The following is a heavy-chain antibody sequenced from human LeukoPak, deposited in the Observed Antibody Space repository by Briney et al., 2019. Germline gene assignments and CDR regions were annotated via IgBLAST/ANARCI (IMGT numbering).Heavy chain of an antibody. CDR1: GGSFSGYY. J-gene: IGHJ4*02. CDR2: INHSGST. CDR3: AREGGPYRPLDY. V-gene: IGHV4-34*01. Sequence: PSETLSLTCAVYGGSFSGYYWSWIRQPPGKGLEWIGEINHSGSTNYNASLKSRVTISVDTSENHISLQLTSVTAADTAVYYCAREGGPYRPLDYSGQGTLVTVSS.